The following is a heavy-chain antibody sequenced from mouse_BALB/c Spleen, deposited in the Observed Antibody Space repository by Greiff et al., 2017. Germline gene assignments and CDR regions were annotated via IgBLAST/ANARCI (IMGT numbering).Heavy chain of an antibody. CDR1: GYTFTSYW. CDR2: INPSTGYT. CDR3: ARRGYGSSYDAMDY. J-gene: IGHJ4*01. D-gene: IGHD1-1*01. Sequence: QVQLQQSGAELAKPGASVKMSCKASGYTFTSYWMHWVKQRPGQGLEWIGYINPSTGYTEYTQKFKDKATLTADKSSSTAYMQLSSLTSEDSAVYYCARRGYGSSYDAMDYWGQGTSVTVSS. V-gene: IGHV1-7*01.